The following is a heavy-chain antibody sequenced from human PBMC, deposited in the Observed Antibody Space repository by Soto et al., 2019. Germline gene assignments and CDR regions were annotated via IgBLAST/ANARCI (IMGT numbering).Heavy chain of an antibody. CDR3: ASGDKNCGGDCYPY. CDR2: IYYSGST. CDR1: GGSISSGYYY. Sequence: SETLSLTCSVSGGSISSGYYYWSWIRQPPGKGLEWIGYIYYSGSTYYNPSLKSRVTISVDTSKNQFSLKLSSVTAADTAVYYCASGDKNCGGDCYPYWGQGTLVTVS. V-gene: IGHV4-30-4*01. D-gene: IGHD2-21*02. J-gene: IGHJ4*02.